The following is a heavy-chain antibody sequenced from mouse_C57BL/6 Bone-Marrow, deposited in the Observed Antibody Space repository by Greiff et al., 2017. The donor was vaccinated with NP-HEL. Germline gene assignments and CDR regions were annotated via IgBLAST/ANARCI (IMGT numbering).Heavy chain of an antibody. D-gene: IGHD2-4*01. V-gene: IGHV1-72*01. CDR3: ARLDYDYDGFAY. J-gene: IGHJ3*01. Sequence: QVQLKQPGAELVKPGASVKLSCKASGYTFTSYWMHWVKQRPGRGLEWIGRIDPNSGGTKYNEKFKSKATLTVDKPSSTAYMQLSSLTSEDSAVYYCARLDYDYDGFAYWGQGTLVTVSA. CDR1: GYTFTSYW. CDR2: IDPNSGGT.